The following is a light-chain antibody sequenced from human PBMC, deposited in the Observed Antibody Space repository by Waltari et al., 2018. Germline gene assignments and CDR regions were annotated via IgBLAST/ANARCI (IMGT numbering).Light chain of an antibody. CDR1: GSNIGSKS. CDR2: SNN. J-gene: IGLJ2*01. CDR3: ATWDDSLNGL. Sequence: QSVLTQPPSVSGTPGQRVSFSCSGSGSNIGSKSVNWYQQVPGTAPKLLIYSNNQRPAGVPDRFSGSKSGTSASLAISGLQSEDEADYYCATWDDSLNGLFGGGTRLTVL. V-gene: IGLV1-44*01.